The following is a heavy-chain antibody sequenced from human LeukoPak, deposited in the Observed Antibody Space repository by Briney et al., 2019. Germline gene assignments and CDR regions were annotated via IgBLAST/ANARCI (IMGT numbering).Heavy chain of an antibody. CDR3: ASPTREAFDI. V-gene: IGHV4-39*07. Sequence: PSETLSLTCTVSGGSISSSSYYWGWIRQPPGKGLEWIGAIYYNGTTYYNPSLKSRVTISLDTYKNQLSLKLNSVTAADTAVYYCASPTREAFDIWGQGTMVTVSS. J-gene: IGHJ3*02. CDR1: GGSISSSSYY. CDR2: IYYNGTT.